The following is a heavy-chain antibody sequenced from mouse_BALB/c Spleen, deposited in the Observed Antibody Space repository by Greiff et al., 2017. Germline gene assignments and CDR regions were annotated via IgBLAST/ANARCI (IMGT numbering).Heavy chain of an antibody. V-gene: IGHV1S56*01. Sequence: QVQLQQSGPELVKPGASVRISCKASGYTFTSYYIHWVKQRPGQGLEWIGWIYPGNVNTKYNEKFKGKATLTADKSSSTAYMQLSSLTSEDSAVYFCARYPDGYSAGFAYWGQGTLVTVSA. J-gene: IGHJ3*01. CDR3: ARYPDGYSAGFAY. CDR2: IYPGNVNT. D-gene: IGHD2-3*01. CDR1: GYTFTSYY.